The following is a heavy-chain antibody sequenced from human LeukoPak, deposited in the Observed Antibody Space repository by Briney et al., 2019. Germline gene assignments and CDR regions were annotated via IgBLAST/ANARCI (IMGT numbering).Heavy chain of an antibody. CDR1: GYTFTSYY. J-gene: IGHJ4*02. Sequence: VASVKVSCKASGYTFTSYYLHWVRQAPGQGLEWMGIINPSGGSTSYAQKLQGRVTMTTDTSTSTAYMELRSLRSDDTAVYYCARDVGSGWYYFDYWGQGTLVTVSS. CDR3: ARDVGSGWYYFDY. V-gene: IGHV1-46*01. D-gene: IGHD6-19*01. CDR2: INPSGGST.